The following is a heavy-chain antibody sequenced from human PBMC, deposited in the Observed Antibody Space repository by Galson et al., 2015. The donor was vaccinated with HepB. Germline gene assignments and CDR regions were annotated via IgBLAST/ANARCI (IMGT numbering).Heavy chain of an antibody. Sequence: SLRLSCAASGFTFSSYGMHWVRQTPGKGLEWVSYISSSRSTRYYADSVEGRFTISRDNAKNSLYLQMNNLRGEDTAVYYCARDRTTYYHDSTGYGVWGQGTLVTVSS. V-gene: IGHV3-48*03. J-gene: IGHJ4*02. CDR1: GFTFSSYG. D-gene: IGHD3-22*01. CDR3: ARDRTTYYHDSTGYGV. CDR2: ISSSRSTR.